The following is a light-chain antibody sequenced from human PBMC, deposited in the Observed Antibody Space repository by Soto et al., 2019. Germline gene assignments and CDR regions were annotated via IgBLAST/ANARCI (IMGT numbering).Light chain of an antibody. Sequence: DIQMTQSPSTLSVSVGDRVTITCRASQSISDWLAWYQQKPGKAPNLLIYKASTLETGVPSRFSGSGSGTELTLTISSLEPYDFATYYCQQYKSYFTFGEGTKLEI. CDR3: QQYKSYFT. CDR2: KAS. CDR1: QSISDW. V-gene: IGKV1-5*03. J-gene: IGKJ2*01.